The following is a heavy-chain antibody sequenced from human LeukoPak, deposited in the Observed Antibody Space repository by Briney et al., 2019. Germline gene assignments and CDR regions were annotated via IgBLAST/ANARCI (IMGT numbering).Heavy chain of an antibody. J-gene: IGHJ6*02. CDR2: INRSGTT. Sequence: SETLSLTCAVYGGSLSGYFWTWIRQPPGKGLEWIGEINRSGTTHCSPSLKSRVTISVDTSKNQFSLKLTSVTAADTAVYHCARVGYYYYYGMDVWGQGTTVTVSS. V-gene: IGHV4-34*01. CDR3: ARVGYYYYYGMDV. CDR1: GGSLSGYF.